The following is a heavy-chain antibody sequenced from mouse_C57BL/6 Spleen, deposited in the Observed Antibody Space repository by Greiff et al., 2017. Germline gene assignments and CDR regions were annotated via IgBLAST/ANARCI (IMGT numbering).Heavy chain of an antibody. D-gene: IGHD4-1*01. Sequence: QVQLQQSGAELVRPGTSVKVTCKASGYALTNYLIEWVKQRPGQGLEWIGVINPGSGGNNYNEKFKGKATLNEDKSSSTAYMLLSRLTSEDSAVYFCARDWDAFGCWGQVATLTVSS. V-gene: IGHV1-54*01. CDR3: ARDWDAFGC. CDR1: GYALTNYL. CDR2: INPGSGGN. J-gene: IGHJ2*01.